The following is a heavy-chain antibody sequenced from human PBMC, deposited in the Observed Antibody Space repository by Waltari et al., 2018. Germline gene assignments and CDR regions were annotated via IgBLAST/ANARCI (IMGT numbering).Heavy chain of an antibody. CDR2: TYHSGST. CDR1: GGSISSSNW. D-gene: IGHD1-1*01. CDR3: ARGSGWKEFDY. J-gene: IGHJ4*02. V-gene: IGHV4-4*02. Sequence: QVQLQESGPGLVTPSGTLSLTCAVSGGSISSSNWWRWVRQPPGKGREWIGETYHSGSTNYNPPLKSRVTMSVDKSKNQFSLKLSSVTAADTAVYYCARGSGWKEFDYWGQGTLVTVSS.